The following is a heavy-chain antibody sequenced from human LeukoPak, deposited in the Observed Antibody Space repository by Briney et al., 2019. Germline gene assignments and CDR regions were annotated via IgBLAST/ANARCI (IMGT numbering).Heavy chain of an antibody. V-gene: IGHV3-7*05. D-gene: IGHD3-10*01. CDR1: GFPFSSYG. CDR2: IKPDGSEK. Sequence: GGSLRLSCAASGFPFSSYGMTWGRKAQGQGLDLVANIKPDGSEKYYVDSAKGRFTISRDNAKNSLYLQMNSLRAEDTAVYYCVRGSSGTVVRGVSWAWFDPWGQGTLVSVSS. J-gene: IGHJ5*02. CDR3: VRGSSGTVVRGVSWAWFDP.